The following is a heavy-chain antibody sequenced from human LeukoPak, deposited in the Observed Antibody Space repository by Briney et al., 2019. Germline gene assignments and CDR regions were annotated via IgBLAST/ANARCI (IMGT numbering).Heavy chain of an antibody. Sequence: PGGSLRLSCAASGFTLSDYYMSWIRQAPGKGLEWVSYISSSGSTIYYADSVKGRFTISRDNAKNSLYLQMNSLRAEDTAVYYCARDSSRGYKNHNWFDPWGQGTLVTVSS. CDR1: GFTLSDYY. V-gene: IGHV3-11*01. CDR3: ARDSSRGYKNHNWFDP. CDR2: ISSSGSTI. D-gene: IGHD5-12*01. J-gene: IGHJ5*02.